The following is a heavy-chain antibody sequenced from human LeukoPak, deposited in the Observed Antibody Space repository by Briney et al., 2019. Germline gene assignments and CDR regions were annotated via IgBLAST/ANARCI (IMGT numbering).Heavy chain of an antibody. CDR2: IGIRGDT. CDR3: ARGGIQVSGIDEFDY. CDR1: GFTFIDYD. V-gene: IGHV3-13*01. Sequence: PGGFLRLSCAASGFTFIDYDMHWVHQVIGKGLEWVSAIGIRGDTHYSGSVKGRFTISRENAESSLYLQMNSLRAEDTAVYYCARGGIQVSGIDEFDYWGQGTLVTVSS. J-gene: IGHJ4*02. D-gene: IGHD6-19*01.